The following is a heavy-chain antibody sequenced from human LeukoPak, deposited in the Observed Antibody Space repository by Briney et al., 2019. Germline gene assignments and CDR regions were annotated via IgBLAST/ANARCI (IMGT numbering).Heavy chain of an antibody. CDR3: VRDFRSADY. Sequence: GGSLRLSCAASGFSFSTYCMHWVRHAPGKGPMWVSRICPDGTVTNYADSVKAQFSISRDNARNTVYLQMNSLRAEDTAVYYCVRDFRSADYWGQGTLVTVSS. CDR2: ICPDGTVT. V-gene: IGHV3-74*01. CDR1: GFSFSTYC. J-gene: IGHJ4*02.